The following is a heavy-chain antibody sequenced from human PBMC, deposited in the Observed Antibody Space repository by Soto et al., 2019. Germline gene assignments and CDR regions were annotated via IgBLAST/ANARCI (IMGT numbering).Heavy chain of an antibody. V-gene: IGHV1-8*01. CDR1: GYTFTSYD. Sequence: QVQLVQSGAEVKKPGASVKVSCKASGYTFTSYDINWVRQATGQGLEWMGWMNPNSGNTGYAQKFQGRVTMTRNTXIXTXXRELSSLRSEDTAVYYCARGHSSGWFSYYYYGMDVWGQGTTVTVSS. CDR2: MNPNSGNT. CDR3: ARGHSSGWFSYYYYGMDV. J-gene: IGHJ6*02. D-gene: IGHD6-19*01.